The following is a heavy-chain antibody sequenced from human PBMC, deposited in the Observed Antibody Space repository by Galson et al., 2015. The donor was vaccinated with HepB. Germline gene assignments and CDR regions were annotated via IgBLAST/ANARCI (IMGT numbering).Heavy chain of an antibody. CDR2: ISAYNGNT. D-gene: IGHD6-19*01. J-gene: IGHJ3*02. CDR3: AREEQWLPTDAFDI. Sequence: SVKVSCKASGYTFTSYGISWVRQAPGQGLEWMGWISAYNGNTNYAQKLQGRVTMTTDTSTSTAYMELRSLRSDDTAVYYCAREEQWLPTDAFDIWGQGTMVTVSS. CDR1: GYTFTSYG. V-gene: IGHV1-18*01.